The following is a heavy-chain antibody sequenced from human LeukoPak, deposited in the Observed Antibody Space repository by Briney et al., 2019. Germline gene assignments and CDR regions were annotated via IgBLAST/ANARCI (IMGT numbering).Heavy chain of an antibody. CDR3: ARVGPYQRYLEWLCDY. CDR2: ISYDGSNK. D-gene: IGHD3-3*01. CDR1: GFTFSSYA. V-gene: IGHV3-30-3*01. J-gene: IGHJ4*02. Sequence: PGGSLRLSCAASGFTFSSYAMHWVRQAPGKGLEWVAVISYDGSNKYYADSVKGRFTISRDNSKNTLFLQLNSLRAEDTAVYYCARVGPYQRYLEWLCDYWGQGTLVTVSS.